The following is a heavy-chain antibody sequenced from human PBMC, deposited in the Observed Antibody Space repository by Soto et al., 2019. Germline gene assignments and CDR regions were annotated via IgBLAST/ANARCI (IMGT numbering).Heavy chain of an antibody. J-gene: IGHJ4*02. D-gene: IGHD3-22*01. V-gene: IGHV3-21*02. CDR3: ARDPPLSTIVVVGVDDF. CDR2: ITSGSSFK. Sequence: EVQLVESGGGLVKSGGSLRLSCAASGFTFSNSNMNWVRQAPGKGLEWVSSITSGSSFKNYADSVKGRFTISRDNDKNSLYLQMNSLRAEDTAVYYCARDPPLSTIVVVGVDDFWGQGTLVTVSS. CDR1: GFTFSNSN.